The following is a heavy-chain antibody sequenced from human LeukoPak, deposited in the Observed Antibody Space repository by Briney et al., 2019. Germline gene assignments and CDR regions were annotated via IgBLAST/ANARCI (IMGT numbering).Heavy chain of an antibody. CDR3: ARMEWLLGDAFDI. CDR1: GGSFSGYY. Sequence: SETLSLTCAVYGGSFSGYYWSWIRQPPGKGLEWIGEINHSGSTNYNPSLKSRVTISVDTSKNQFSLRLSSVTAADTAVYYCARMEWLLGDAFDIWGQGTMVTVSS. CDR2: INHSGST. J-gene: IGHJ3*02. V-gene: IGHV4-34*01. D-gene: IGHD3-3*01.